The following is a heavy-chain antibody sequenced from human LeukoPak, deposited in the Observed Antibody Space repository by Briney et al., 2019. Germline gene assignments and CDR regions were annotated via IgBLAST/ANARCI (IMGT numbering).Heavy chain of an antibody. J-gene: IGHJ4*02. CDR1: GGSFSGYY. CDR2: INHSGST. CDR3: ARGEWSDY. D-gene: IGHD2-8*01. Sequence: SETLSLTCAVYGGSFSGYYWSWIRQPPGKGLEWIGEINHSGSTNYNPSLKSRVTISVDTSKNQFSLKLSSVTAADTAVYYCARGEWSDYWGQGTLVTASS. V-gene: IGHV4-34*01.